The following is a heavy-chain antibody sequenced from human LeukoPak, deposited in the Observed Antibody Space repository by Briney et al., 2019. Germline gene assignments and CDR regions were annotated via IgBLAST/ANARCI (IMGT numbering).Heavy chain of an antibody. CDR3: AKDIQRGFDYTNSLDS. Sequence: GRSLRLSCTGSGFTFVDHAMSWVRQAPGKGLAWVAVIWSDGTNKIYPASVKGRFAIPRDNSNAMVYLQMNGLRVDNPAVNYCAKDIQRGFDYTNSLDSWGQGTLVIVSS. V-gene: IGHV3-33*06. D-gene: IGHD4-11*01. CDR2: IWSDGTNK. CDR1: GFTFVDHA. J-gene: IGHJ4*02.